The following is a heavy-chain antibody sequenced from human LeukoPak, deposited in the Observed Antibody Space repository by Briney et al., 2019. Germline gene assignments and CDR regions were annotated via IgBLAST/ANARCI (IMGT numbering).Heavy chain of an antibody. V-gene: IGHV4-39*07. CDR2: IYYSGST. CDR3: ARGSTYYYDSSGYSS. Sequence: SETLSLTRTVSGGSISSSSYYWGWIRQPPGKGLEWIGSIYYSGSTYYNPSLKSRVTISVDTSKNQFSLKLSSVTAADTAVYYCARGSTYYYDSSGYSSWGQGTLVTVSS. J-gene: IGHJ5*02. CDR1: GGSISSSSYY. D-gene: IGHD3-22*01.